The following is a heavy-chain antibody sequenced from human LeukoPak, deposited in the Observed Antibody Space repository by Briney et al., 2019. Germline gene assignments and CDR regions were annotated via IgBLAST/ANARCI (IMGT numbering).Heavy chain of an antibody. CDR2: ISAYNGNT. D-gene: IGHD1-26*01. J-gene: IGHJ4*02. V-gene: IGHV1-18*01. CDR3: ARDYGIVGATNFDY. Sequence: ASVKVSCKASGYTFTSYGISWVRQAPGQGLEWMGWISAYNGNTNYAQKLQGRVTMTADTSTSTAYMELRSPRSDDTAVYYCARDYGIVGATNFDYWGQGTLVTVSS. CDR1: GYTFTSYG.